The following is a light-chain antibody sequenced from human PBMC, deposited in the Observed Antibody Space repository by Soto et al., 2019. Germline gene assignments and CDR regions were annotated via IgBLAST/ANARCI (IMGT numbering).Light chain of an antibody. V-gene: IGKV3-20*01. J-gene: IGKJ2*01. CDR3: QQFRSSPYT. CDR2: GVS. Sequence: EIVLTQSPGTLSLSPGERATLSCRASQTVSSTFLAWYQQKPGQAPRLLIYGVSNRATGIPDRFSGSGSGTDFTLTINRLEPEDFAVYYCQQFRSSPYTFGQGTKLEIK. CDR1: QTVSSTF.